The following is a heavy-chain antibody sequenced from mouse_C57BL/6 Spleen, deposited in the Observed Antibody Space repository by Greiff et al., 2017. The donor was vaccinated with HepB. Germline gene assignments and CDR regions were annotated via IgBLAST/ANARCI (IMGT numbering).Heavy chain of an antibody. CDR3: ARSGLTMVEGFAY. CDR1: GYTFTSYT. D-gene: IGHD1-1*02. J-gene: IGHJ3*01. V-gene: IGHV1-4*01. CDR2: INPSSGYT. Sequence: VQLQQSGAELARPGASVKMSCKASGYTFTSYTMHWVKQRPGQGLEWIGYINPSSGYTKYNQKFKDKATLTADKSSSTAYMQLSSLTSEDSAVYYCARSGLTMVEGFAYWGQGTLVTVSA.